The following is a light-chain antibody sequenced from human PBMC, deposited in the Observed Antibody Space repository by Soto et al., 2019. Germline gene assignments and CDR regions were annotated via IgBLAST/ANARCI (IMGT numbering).Light chain of an antibody. CDR2: GNN. CDR1: SSNIGAGYD. Sequence: QSALTQPPSVSGAPGQRVTISCTGSSSNIGAGYDVHWYQQLPGTAPKLLVYGNNNRPSGVPDRFSGSKSGTSASLAITGLQAEDEADYYCQSYDTSLGAYVFGSGTKVTVL. J-gene: IGLJ1*01. CDR3: QSYDTSLGAYV. V-gene: IGLV1-40*01.